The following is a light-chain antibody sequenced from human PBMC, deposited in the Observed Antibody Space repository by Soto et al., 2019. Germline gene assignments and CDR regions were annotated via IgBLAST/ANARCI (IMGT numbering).Light chain of an antibody. Sequence: VALGGRGTINNTTSQIISSNLAWYQQKPGQAPRLLIYGASTRATGIPARFSGSGSGTEFTLTSSSLQSEDFAVYYCLQFTNWLTCTFAAGTKVDIK. J-gene: IGKJ4*02. V-gene: IGKV3-15*01. CDR2: GAS. CDR3: LQFTNWLTCT. CDR1: QIISSN.